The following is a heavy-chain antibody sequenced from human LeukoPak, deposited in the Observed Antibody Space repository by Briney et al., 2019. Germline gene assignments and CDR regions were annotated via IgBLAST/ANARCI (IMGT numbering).Heavy chain of an antibody. CDR3: ARESLAMVRGVIPKEAWGWFDP. CDR1: GGSISSVTYY. J-gene: IGHJ5*02. D-gene: IGHD3-10*01. V-gene: IGHV4-61*02. Sequence: SETLSLTWTVSGGSISSVTYYWSWIRQPAGKGLEWIWLVYSSGRTNYNPSLKSRGTISVDTSKNQSSLKLSSVTAADTAVYYSARESLAMVRGVIPKEAWGWFDPWGQGTLVTVSS. CDR2: VYSSGRT.